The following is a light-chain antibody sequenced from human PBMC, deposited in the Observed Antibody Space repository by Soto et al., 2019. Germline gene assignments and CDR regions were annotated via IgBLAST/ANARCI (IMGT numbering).Light chain of an antibody. Sequence: EIVLTQSPGTLSLSPEERATLSCRASQSVSSAYLAWYQQKPGQAPRLLIYAASTRAIGIPDRFSGSGSGKDFTLTISRLEPEDFAVYYCQQYDKSSWTFGQGTKVDIK. V-gene: IGKV3-20*01. CDR1: QSVSSAY. CDR3: QQYDKSSWT. J-gene: IGKJ1*01. CDR2: AAS.